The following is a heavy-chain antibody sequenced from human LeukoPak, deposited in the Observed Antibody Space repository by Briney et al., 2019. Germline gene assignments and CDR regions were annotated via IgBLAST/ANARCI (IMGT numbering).Heavy chain of an antibody. CDR1: GGSISSSSYY. J-gene: IGHJ3*02. Sequence: SATLSLTCTVSGGSISSSSYYWGWIRQPPGKGLEWIGSIYYSGSTYYNPSLKSRVTISVDMSRNQFSLKLSSVTAADTAVYYCARPPRGRAFDIWGQGTMVTASS. V-gene: IGHV4-39*01. CDR3: ARPPRGRAFDI. CDR2: IYYSGST.